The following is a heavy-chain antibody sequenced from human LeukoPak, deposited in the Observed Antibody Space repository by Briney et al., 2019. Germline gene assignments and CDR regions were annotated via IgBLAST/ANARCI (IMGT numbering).Heavy chain of an antibody. J-gene: IGHJ5*02. CDR1: GGTFSSYA. Sequence: ASVKVSCKASGGTFSSYAISWVRQAPGQGLEWMGGIIPIFGTANYAQKFQGRVTITADESTSTAYMELSSLRSEDTAVYYCAREVCSSTSCYGGWFDPWGQGTLVTVSS. D-gene: IGHD2-2*01. CDR3: AREVCSSTSCYGGWFDP. V-gene: IGHV1-69*13. CDR2: IIPIFGTA.